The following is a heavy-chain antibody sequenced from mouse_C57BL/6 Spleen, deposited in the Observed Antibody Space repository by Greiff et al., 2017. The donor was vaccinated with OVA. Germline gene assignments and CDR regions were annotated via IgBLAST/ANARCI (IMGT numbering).Heavy chain of an antibody. D-gene: IGHD2-5*01. J-gene: IGHJ4*01. CDR3: ANSNGGAMDY. CDR2: ISSGSSTI. V-gene: IGHV5-17*01. Sequence: EVKLVESGGGLVKPGGSLKLSCAASGFTFSDYGMHWVRQAPEKGLEWVAYISSGSSTIYYADTVKGRFTISRNNAKNTLFLQMTSLRSEDTAMYYCANSNGGAMDYWGQGTSVTVSS. CDR1: GFTFSDYG.